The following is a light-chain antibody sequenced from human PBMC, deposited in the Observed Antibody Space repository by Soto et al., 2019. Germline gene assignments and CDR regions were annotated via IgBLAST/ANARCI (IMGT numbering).Light chain of an antibody. J-gene: IGKJ4*01. CDR3: QHYNNLPLT. Sequence: VLTQSPDTLSFSPGERATLSCRASQSVASSYLAWYQQKPGQAPRLLIYDASTRATGIPARFSGSGSGTEFTLTISSLQSEDFAIYYCQHYNNLPLTFGGGTKVDIK. CDR2: DAS. CDR1: QSVASSY. V-gene: IGKV3-15*01.